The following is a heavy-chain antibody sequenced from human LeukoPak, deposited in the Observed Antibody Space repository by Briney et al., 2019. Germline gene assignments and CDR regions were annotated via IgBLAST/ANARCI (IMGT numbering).Heavy chain of an antibody. CDR3: ARGNNYDSSGYYAFDI. CDR1: GGSISSYY. V-gene: IGHV4-59*12. J-gene: IGHJ3*02. D-gene: IGHD3-22*01. CDR2: IYYSGSS. Sequence: SETLSLTCTVSGGSISSYYWSWIRQPPGKGLEWIGYIYYSGSSNYNPSLKSRVTMSVDTSKNQFSLKLSSVTAADTAVYYCARGNNYDSSGYYAFDIWGQGTMVTVSS.